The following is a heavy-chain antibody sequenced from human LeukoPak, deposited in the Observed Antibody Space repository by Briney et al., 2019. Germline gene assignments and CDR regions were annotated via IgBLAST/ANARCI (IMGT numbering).Heavy chain of an antibody. V-gene: IGHV1-24*01. CDR2: SDPEEGEP. CDR3: ATDMVGYCSGGGCYSEAY. Sequence: ASVKVSCKVSGYTLTELSMHWVRQAPGKGLEWMGGSDPEEGEPIYAQKFQGRVIMSEDTSTDTAYMELSSLRFEDTALYYCATDMVGYCSGGGCYSEAYWGQGTLVSVSS. CDR1: GYTLTELS. J-gene: IGHJ4*02. D-gene: IGHD2-15*01.